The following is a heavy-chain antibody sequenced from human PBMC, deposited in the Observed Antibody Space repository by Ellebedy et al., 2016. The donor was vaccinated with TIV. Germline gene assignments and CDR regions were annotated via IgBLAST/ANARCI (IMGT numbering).Heavy chain of an antibody. CDR1: GFTFSSYS. J-gene: IGHJ4*02. D-gene: IGHD6-19*01. CDR3: ARTEDSSARRL. V-gene: IGHV3-21*01. CDR2: ISSSSSYI. Sequence: GESLKISCAASGFTFSSYSMNWVRQAPGKGLEWVSSISSSSSYIYYADSVKGRFTISRDNAKNSLYLQMNSLRAEDTAVYYCARTEDSSARRLWGQGTLVTVSS.